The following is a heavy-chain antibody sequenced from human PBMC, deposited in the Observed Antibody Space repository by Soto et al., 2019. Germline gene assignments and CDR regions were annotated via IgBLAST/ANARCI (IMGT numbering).Heavy chain of an antibody. CDR1: GYSFTYYA. J-gene: IGHJ4*02. CDR2: INGRTGDT. Sequence: QVQLVQSGAEMTKPGASVRVSCKTSGYSFTYYALHWVRQAPGQRPEWMGWINGRTGDTKYSRKFQGRVTFTRDPSASAAYLDLSSLISEDTAVYYCARGLWFGEFHFDYWGQGSPVTVSS. V-gene: IGHV1-3*01. CDR3: ARGLWFGEFHFDY. D-gene: IGHD3-10*01.